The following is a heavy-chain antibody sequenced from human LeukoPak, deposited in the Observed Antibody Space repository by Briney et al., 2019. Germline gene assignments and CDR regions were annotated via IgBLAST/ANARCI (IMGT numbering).Heavy chain of an antibody. J-gene: IGHJ5*02. CDR1: GGSISSSSYY. V-gene: IGHV4-39*07. CDR3: ARFGRSGASP. CDR2: IYYSGST. D-gene: IGHD2-15*01. Sequence: SETLSLTCTVSGGSISSSSYYWGWIRQPPGKGLEWIGSIYYSGSTYYNPSLKSRVTISVDTSKNQFSLKLSSVTAADTAVYYCARFGRSGASPWGQGTLVTVSS.